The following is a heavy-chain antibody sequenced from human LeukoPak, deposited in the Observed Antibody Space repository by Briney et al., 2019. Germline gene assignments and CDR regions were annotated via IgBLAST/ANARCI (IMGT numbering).Heavy chain of an antibody. J-gene: IGHJ4*02. CDR1: GFISSSYW. Sequence: QAGGSLRLSCAASGFISSSYWMHWVRQPPGKGLVYIACINTDGFNTNYADSVKGRFTISRDNAKNTLYLQMNSLRAEDTAVYYCARSRTYGDYGRGLDYWGQGTLVTVSS. CDR3: ARSRTYGDYGRGLDY. D-gene: IGHD4-17*01. CDR2: INTDGFNT. V-gene: IGHV3-74*01.